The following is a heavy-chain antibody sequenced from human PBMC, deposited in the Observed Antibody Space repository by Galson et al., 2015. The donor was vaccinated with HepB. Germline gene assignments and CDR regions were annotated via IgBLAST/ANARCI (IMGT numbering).Heavy chain of an antibody. CDR3: AKDHRGEAGY. CDR1: GFTFSSYA. J-gene: IGHJ4*02. Sequence: SLRLSCAASGFTFSSYAMSWVRQAPGKGLEWVSTIGGIDGRIYYADSVKGRFTISRDNSKNTLFLQLNSLRAEDTAVYYCAKDHRGEAGYWGQGTLVTVS. D-gene: IGHD4-17*01. CDR2: IGGIDGRI. V-gene: IGHV3-23*01.